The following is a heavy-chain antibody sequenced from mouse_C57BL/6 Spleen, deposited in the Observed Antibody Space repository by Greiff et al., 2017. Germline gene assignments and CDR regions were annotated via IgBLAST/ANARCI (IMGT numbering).Heavy chain of an antibody. CDR2: IWSDGST. CDR3: ARQTVVAGEYYAMDY. CDR1: GFSLTSYG. D-gene: IGHD1-1*01. J-gene: IGHJ4*01. V-gene: IGHV2-6-1*01. Sequence: VQLQQSGPGLVAPSQSLSITCTVSGFSLTSYGVHWVRQPPGKGLEWLVVIWSDGSTTYNSAIKSRLSISKDNSKSQVFLKMNSLQTDDTAMYYCARQTVVAGEYYAMDYWGQGTSVTVSS.